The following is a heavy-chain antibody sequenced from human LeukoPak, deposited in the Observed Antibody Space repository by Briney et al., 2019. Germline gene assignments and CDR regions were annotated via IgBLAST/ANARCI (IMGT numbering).Heavy chain of an antibody. Sequence: PGGSLRLSCAASGFTFSTYAMIWVRQAPGKGLEWVSGISGSAGSTYYADSVKGRFTISRDNSKNTLYLQMNSLRAEDTAVYYCAKDRRQWPTDFDYWGQGALVTVSS. V-gene: IGHV3-23*01. D-gene: IGHD6-19*01. CDR3: AKDRRQWPTDFDY. CDR1: GFTFSTYA. CDR2: ISGSAGST. J-gene: IGHJ4*02.